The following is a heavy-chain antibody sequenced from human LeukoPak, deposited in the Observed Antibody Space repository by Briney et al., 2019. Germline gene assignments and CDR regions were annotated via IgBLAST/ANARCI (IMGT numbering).Heavy chain of an antibody. J-gene: IGHJ3*02. CDR2: INGDGGRT. Sequence: GGSLRLSCAASGFTFSSYWMHWVRQAPGKGLVWVSCINGDGGRTNYADSVKGRFTISRDNAKNTLYLQMNSLRAEDTAVYYCARMTAHAFDIWGLGTMVTVSS. CDR3: ARMTAHAFDI. CDR1: GFTFSSYW. D-gene: IGHD2-21*02. V-gene: IGHV3-74*01.